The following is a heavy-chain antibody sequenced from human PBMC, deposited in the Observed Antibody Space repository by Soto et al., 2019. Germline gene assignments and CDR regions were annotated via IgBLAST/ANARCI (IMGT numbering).Heavy chain of an antibody. D-gene: IGHD1-7*01. CDR2: IIPIFGTA. CDR1: GGTFSSSA. Sequence: GASVKVSCKASGGTFSSSAISWVRQAPGQGLEWMGGIIPIFGTANYAQKFQGRVTITADESTSTAYMELSSLRSEDTAVYYCARDHEITETTRTSYYGMAVWGQGTTVXGSS. J-gene: IGHJ6*02. CDR3: ARDHEITETTRTSYYGMAV. V-gene: IGHV1-69*13.